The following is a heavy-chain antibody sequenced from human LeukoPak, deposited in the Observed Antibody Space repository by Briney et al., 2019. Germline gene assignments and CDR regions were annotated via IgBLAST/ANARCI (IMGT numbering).Heavy chain of an antibody. CDR3: AKDPTMIVVVIGYFDY. J-gene: IGHJ4*02. V-gene: IGHV3-23*01. Sequence: GGSLRLSCAASGFTFSSYAMSWVRQAPGKGLEWVSAISGSGGSTYYADSAKGRFTISRDNSKNTLYLQMNSLRAEDTAVYYCAKDPTMIVVVIGYFDYWGQGTLVTVSS. D-gene: IGHD3-22*01. CDR2: ISGSGGST. CDR1: GFTFSSYA.